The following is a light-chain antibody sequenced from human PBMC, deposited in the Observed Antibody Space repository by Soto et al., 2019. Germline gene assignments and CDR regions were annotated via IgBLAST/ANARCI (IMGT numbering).Light chain of an antibody. CDR1: SSDVGLYNR. Sequence: QSVLTQPPSVSGSPGQSVTISCTGTSSDVGLYNRVSWYQQPPGTAPKLMIYEVTNRPSAVPDRFSGSKSGNTAPLTISGLQAEDEADYYCSSFTSSATEVFGGGTKLTVL. J-gene: IGLJ2*01. CDR2: EVT. V-gene: IGLV2-18*02. CDR3: SSFTSSATEV.